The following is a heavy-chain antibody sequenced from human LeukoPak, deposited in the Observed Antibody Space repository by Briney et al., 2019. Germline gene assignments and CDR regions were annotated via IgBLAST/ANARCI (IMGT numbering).Heavy chain of an antibody. Sequence: GGSLRLSCAASGFTVSSNYMSWVRQAPGKGLKWVSVIYSGGSTYYADSVKGRFTISRDNSKNTLYLQMNSLRVEDTAVYYCAREYSSSSASDYCYYMDVWGKGTTVTVSS. CDR3: AREYSSSSASDYCYYMDV. CDR2: IYSGGST. V-gene: IGHV3-53*01. CDR1: GFTVSSNY. J-gene: IGHJ6*03. D-gene: IGHD6-6*01.